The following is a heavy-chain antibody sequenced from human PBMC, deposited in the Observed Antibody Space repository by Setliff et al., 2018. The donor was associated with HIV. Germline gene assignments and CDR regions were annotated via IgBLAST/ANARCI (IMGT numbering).Heavy chain of an antibody. V-gene: IGHV1-2*02. J-gene: IGHJ4*02. CDR1: GYTFSDYY. D-gene: IGHD4-17*01. CDR3: ARNYGADSNYFDY. CDR2: INPLSDAT. Sequence: ASVKVSCKASGYTFSDYYLHWVRQAPGQAIEWMGWINPLSDATKFSHKFQESLRTTDTSTSTAYMELSSLRSDDTAVYYCARNYGADSNYFDYWGQGTLVTVSS.